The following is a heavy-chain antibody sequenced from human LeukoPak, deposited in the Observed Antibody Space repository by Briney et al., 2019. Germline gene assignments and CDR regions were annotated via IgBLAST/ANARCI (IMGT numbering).Heavy chain of an antibody. D-gene: IGHD5-18*01. Sequence: PSETLSLTCTVSGGSISSYYWSWIRQPPGKGLEWIGYIYYSGSTNYNPSLKSRVTISVDTSKNQFSLKLSSVTAADTAVYYCARAGYSYGRYDYWGQGTLVTVSS. CDR3: ARAGYSYGRYDY. V-gene: IGHV4-59*01. CDR1: GGSISSYY. CDR2: IYYSGST. J-gene: IGHJ4*02.